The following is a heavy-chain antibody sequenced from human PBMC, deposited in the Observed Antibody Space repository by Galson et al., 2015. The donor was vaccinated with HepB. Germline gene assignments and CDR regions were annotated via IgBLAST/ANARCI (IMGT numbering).Heavy chain of an antibody. J-gene: IGHJ4*02. CDR2: IKEDGSDK. D-gene: IGHD1-1*01. CDR1: GFTFSNYW. CDR3: ARDSLLNSTTQGFSN. Sequence: SLRLSCAASGFTFSNYWMSWVRQAPGKGLEWVANIKEDGSDKTYVDSVKGRFTISRDNAKSSLYLQMNSLKVEDTAVYYCARDSLLNSTTQGFSNWGQGTLVTVSS. V-gene: IGHV3-7*01.